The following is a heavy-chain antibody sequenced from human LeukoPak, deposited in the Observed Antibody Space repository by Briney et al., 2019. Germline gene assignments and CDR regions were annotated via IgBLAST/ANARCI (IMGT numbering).Heavy chain of an antibody. J-gene: IGHJ3*02. Sequence: PSETLSLTCTVSGGSISSYYWSWIRQPPGKGLEWIGYIYYSGSTNYNPSPKSRVTISVDTSKNQFSLRLSSVAAADTAVYYCARVGYSSRWSLDIWGQGTMVTVFS. CDR1: GGSISSYY. CDR2: IYYSGST. V-gene: IGHV4-59*12. CDR3: ARVGYSSRWSLDI. D-gene: IGHD6-13*01.